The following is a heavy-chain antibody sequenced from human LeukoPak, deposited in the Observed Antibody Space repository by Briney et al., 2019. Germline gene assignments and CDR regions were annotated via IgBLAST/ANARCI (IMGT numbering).Heavy chain of an antibody. V-gene: IGHV1-46*01. CDR3: ARCWVGSSWYNRHQCWFDP. D-gene: IGHD6-13*01. Sequence: ASVKVSCKASGYTFTSYYMHWVRQAPGQGLEWMGMINPSGGSTSYAQKFQGRVTMTRDMSTSTVHMELSSLRSEDTAVYYCARCWVGSSWYNRHQCWFDPWGQGTLVTVSS. J-gene: IGHJ5*02. CDR1: GYTFTSYY. CDR2: INPSGGST.